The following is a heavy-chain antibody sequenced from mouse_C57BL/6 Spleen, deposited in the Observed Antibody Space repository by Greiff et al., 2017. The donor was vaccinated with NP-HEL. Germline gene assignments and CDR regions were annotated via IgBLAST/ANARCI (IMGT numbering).Heavy chain of an antibody. CDR2: IYPGDGDT. CDR1: GYAFSSYW. CDR3: ATHSITTVTQFAY. D-gene: IGHD1-1*01. Sequence: VKLMESGAELVKPGASVKISCKASGYAFSSYWMNWVKQRPGKGLEWIGQIYPGDGDTNYNGKFKGKATLTADKSSSTAYMQLSSLTSEDSAVYFCATHSITTVTQFAYWGQGTLVTVSA. J-gene: IGHJ3*01. V-gene: IGHV1-80*01.